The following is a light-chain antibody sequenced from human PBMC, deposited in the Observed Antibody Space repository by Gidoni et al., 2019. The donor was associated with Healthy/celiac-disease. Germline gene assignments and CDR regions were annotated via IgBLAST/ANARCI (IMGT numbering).Light chain of an antibody. CDR1: QSVSSY. J-gene: IGKJ4*01. CDR3: QQRSNWPPLT. Sequence: ELVLTQSPATLSSSPGDIATLSCRARQSVSSYLAGYQQKPGQAPRRLIYDASNRPTGIPARVSGSGSGTDFTITIISREHEDVAVYYCQQRSNWPPLTFGGGTKVEIK. CDR2: DAS. V-gene: IGKV3-11*01.